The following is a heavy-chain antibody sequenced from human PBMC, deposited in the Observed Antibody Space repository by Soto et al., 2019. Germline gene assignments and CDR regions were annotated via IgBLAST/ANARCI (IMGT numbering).Heavy chain of an antibody. J-gene: IGHJ6*03. V-gene: IGHV3-15*01. CDR1: GFTFSNAW. D-gene: IGHD2-2*01. Sequence: GGSLRLSCAASGFTFSNAWMSWVRQAPGKGLEWVGRIKSKTDGGTTDYAAPVKGRFTISRDDSKNTLYLQMNSLKTEDTAVYYCTSSTSTYYYYYYMDVWGKGTTVTVSS. CDR3: TSSTSTYYYYYYMDV. CDR2: IKSKTDGGTT.